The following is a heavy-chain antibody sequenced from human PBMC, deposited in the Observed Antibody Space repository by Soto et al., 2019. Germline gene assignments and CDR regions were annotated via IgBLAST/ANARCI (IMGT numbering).Heavy chain of an antibody. CDR2: IYWDDDK. CDR3: AHRRSGGDSSDWNDAFDI. Sequence: QITLKESGPTLVKPTQTLTLTCTFSGFSLSTSGVGVGWIRQPPGKALEWLALIYWDDDKRYSPSLKSRLTITKDTSKNQVVLTMTNMDPVDTATYYCAHRRSGGDSSDWNDAFDIWGQGTMVTVSS. V-gene: IGHV2-5*02. J-gene: IGHJ3*02. D-gene: IGHD6-19*01. CDR1: GFSLSTSGVG.